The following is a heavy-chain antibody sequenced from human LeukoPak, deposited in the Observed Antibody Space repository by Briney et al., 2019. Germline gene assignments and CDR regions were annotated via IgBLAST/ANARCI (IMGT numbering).Heavy chain of an antibody. V-gene: IGHV3-7*01. Sequence: TGGSLRLSGVTSGFTFSRYWMEWVRQAPGKGLEWVANINQDGSLKNYVDSVKGRYTISRDNAKNSLYLQMSSLRAEDTAVYYCTKYPDNSGYSDYWGQGNLLTVSS. CDR1: GFTFSRYW. J-gene: IGHJ4*02. CDR2: INQDGSLK. CDR3: TKYPDNSGYSDY. D-gene: IGHD3-22*01.